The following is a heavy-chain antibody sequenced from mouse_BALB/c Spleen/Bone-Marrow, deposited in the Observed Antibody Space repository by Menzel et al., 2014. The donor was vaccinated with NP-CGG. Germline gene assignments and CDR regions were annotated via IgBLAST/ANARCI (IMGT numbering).Heavy chain of an antibody. CDR2: IYPGDGDT. CDR1: GYAFSSYW. Sequence: VQLQQSGAELVRPGSSVKISCKASGYAFSSYWMNWVKQRPGQGLEWIGQIYPGDGDTNYNGKFKGNATLTADKSSSTAYMQLSSLTSEDSAVYFCARWITTVVAPYVMGHWGQGTSVTVSS. CDR3: ARWITTVVAPYVMGH. J-gene: IGHJ4*01. D-gene: IGHD1-1*01. V-gene: IGHV1-80*01.